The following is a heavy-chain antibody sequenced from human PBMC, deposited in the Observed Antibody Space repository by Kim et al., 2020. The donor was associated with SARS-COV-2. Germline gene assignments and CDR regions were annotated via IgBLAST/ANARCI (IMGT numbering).Heavy chain of an antibody. V-gene: IGHV3-33*05. CDR2: ISYDGSNK. CDR3: AREGGVVVVAASDY. D-gene: IGHD2-15*01. J-gene: IGHJ4*02. CDR1: GFTFSSYG. Sequence: GGSLRLSCAASGFTFSSYGMHWVRQAPGKGLEWVAVISYDGSNKYYADSVKGRFTISRDNSKNTLYLQMNSLRAEDTAVYYCAREGGVVVVAASDYWGQGALVTVAA.